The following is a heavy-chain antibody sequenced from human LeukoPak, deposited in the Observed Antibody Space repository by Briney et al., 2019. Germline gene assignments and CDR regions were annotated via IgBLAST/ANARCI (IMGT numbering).Heavy chain of an antibody. J-gene: IGHJ4*02. CDR1: GGMFSTYA. Sequence: ASVKVSCKASGGMFSTYAISWVRQAPGQGPEWMGGIIPISTTANYAQKFQGRVTITSDEFTRTAYMEVYSLKCEDTAVYYCTIGPFCGVDCYAVDHWGQGTLVTVSS. CDR2: IIPISTTA. CDR3: TIGPFCGVDCYAVDH. D-gene: IGHD2-21*02. V-gene: IGHV1-69*13.